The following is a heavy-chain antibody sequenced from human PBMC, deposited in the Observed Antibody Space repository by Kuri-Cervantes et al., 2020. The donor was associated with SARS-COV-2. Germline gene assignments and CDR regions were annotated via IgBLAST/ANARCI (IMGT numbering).Heavy chain of an antibody. V-gene: IGHV3-30*07. D-gene: IGHD4-17*01. CDR3: ARGNNDDYGDSGAYYYYYGMDV. Sequence: GESLKISCAASGFTFSSYAMHWVRQAPGKGLEWVAVISYDGSNKYYADSVKGRFTISRDNSKNTLYLQMNSLRAEDTAVYYCARGNNDDYGDSGAYYYYYGMDVWGQGTTVTVSS. J-gene: IGHJ6*02. CDR2: ISYDGSNK. CDR1: GFTFSSYA.